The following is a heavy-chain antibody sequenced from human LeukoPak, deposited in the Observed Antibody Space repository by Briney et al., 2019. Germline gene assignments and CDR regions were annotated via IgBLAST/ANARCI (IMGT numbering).Heavy chain of an antibody. V-gene: IGHV3-13*01. CDR2: IDTASDT. CDR1: GFTFSRYD. CDR3: ARGYSNYGYTFDI. D-gene: IGHD4-11*01. Sequence: GGSLRLSCAASGFTFSRYDMHWVRQPTGKGLEWVSAIDTASDTYYPGSVKGRFTISRDNAKNSLYLQMNSLRAEDTAVYYCARGYSNYGYTFDIWGQGTMVTVSS. J-gene: IGHJ3*02.